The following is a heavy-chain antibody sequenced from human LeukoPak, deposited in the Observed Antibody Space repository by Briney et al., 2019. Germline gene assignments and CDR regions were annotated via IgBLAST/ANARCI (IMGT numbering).Heavy chain of an antibody. CDR2: IRQDDSEK. Sequence: GESLRLSRSASGFTFSDYWMTGVRQAPGKELERVGNIRQDDSEKNYVDSVKGRFTISRDNAKFSLYLQMNSLRAEDTAIYYCATDRKVGTWDPRFNYWGQGTLVTVSS. D-gene: IGHD4-23*01. V-gene: IGHV3-7*01. CDR3: ATDRKVGTWDPRFNY. CDR1: GFTFSDYW. J-gene: IGHJ4*02.